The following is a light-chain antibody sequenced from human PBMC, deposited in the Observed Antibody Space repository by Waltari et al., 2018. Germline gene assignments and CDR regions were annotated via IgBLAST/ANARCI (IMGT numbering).Light chain of an antibody. Sequence: QSALTQPASVSGSPGQSITISCTGTSSDVGLYNLVSWYQQHPDKAPKPMVYEVIERPSGGSNRFSGSKSGNTASLTISGLQAEDEADYYCCSYAGRNIWVFGGGTKLTVL. V-gene: IGLV2-23*02. CDR2: EVI. J-gene: IGLJ3*02. CDR1: SSDVGLYNL. CDR3: CSYAGRNIWV.